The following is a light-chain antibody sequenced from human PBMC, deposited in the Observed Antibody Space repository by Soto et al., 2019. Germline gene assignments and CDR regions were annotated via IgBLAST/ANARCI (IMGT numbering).Light chain of an antibody. Sequence: DIPLTQSPSFLSASVGDRVTITCRASQGISNYLAWYQQKAGKAPKLLIHTASTLQNGVPSRISGSGSGTEFTLTISSLQPEDLATYYCQHRHSYPLTFGGGTKVEIK. J-gene: IGKJ4*01. CDR3: QHRHSYPLT. V-gene: IGKV1-9*01. CDR2: TAS. CDR1: QGISNY.